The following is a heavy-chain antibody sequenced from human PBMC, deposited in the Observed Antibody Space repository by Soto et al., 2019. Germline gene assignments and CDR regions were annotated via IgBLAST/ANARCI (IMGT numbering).Heavy chain of an antibody. J-gene: IGHJ4*02. D-gene: IGHD3-22*01. V-gene: IGHV3-23*01. CDR3: AKGIDDSSAPDY. Sequence: PGGSLRLSCAASGFTFSSYAMSWVRQAPGKGLEWVSAISGSGGSTYYADSVKGRFTISRDNSRNTLYLQMNSLRAEDTAVYYCAKGIDDSSAPDYWGQGTLVTVSS. CDR2: ISGSGGST. CDR1: GFTFSSYA.